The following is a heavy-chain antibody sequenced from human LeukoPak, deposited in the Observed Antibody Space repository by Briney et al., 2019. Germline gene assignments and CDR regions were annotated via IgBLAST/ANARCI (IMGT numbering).Heavy chain of an antibody. Sequence: GGSLRLSCAASGFTFRHYEMTWVRQAPGKGLEWLSFITSGSGDTTYYADSVKGRFTISRDNSKNTLYLQMNSLRAEDTAVYYCARRMYYYDSSGYYYPYFDYWGQGTLVTVSS. J-gene: IGHJ4*02. CDR3: ARRMYYYDSSGYYYPYFDY. D-gene: IGHD3-22*01. CDR1: GFTFRHYE. CDR2: ITSGSGDTT. V-gene: IGHV3-48*03.